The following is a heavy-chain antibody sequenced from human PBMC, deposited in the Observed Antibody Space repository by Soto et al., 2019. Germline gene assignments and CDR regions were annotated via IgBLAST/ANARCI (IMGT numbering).Heavy chain of an antibody. D-gene: IGHD6-6*01. CDR3: ARAFQYSTEGDWFDP. Sequence: SSETLSLTCTVSGGSISSYYWSWIRQPPGKGLEWIGYIYYSGSTNYNPSLKSRVTISVDTSKNQFSLKLSSVTAADTAVYYCARAFQYSTEGDWFDPWGQGTLVTVSS. CDR2: IYYSGST. V-gene: IGHV4-59*01. CDR1: GGSISSYY. J-gene: IGHJ5*02.